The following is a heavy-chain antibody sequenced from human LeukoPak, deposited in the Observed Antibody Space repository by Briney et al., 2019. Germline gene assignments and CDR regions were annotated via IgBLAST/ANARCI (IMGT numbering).Heavy chain of an antibody. J-gene: IGHJ4*02. CDR3: ARGTTVTMVRGVPPRFDY. CDR1: GGSISTYY. CDR2: IYHSGST. D-gene: IGHD3-10*01. V-gene: IGHV4-59*08. Sequence: SETLSLTCTLSGGSISTYYWSWIRQPPGKGLEWIGYIYHSGSTNHNPSLKSRVTISVDTSKNQFSLKLSSVTAADTAVYYCARGTTVTMVRGVPPRFDYWGQGTLVTVSS.